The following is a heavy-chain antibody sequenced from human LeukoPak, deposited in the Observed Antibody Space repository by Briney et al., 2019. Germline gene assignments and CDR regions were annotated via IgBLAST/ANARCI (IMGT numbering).Heavy chain of an antibody. CDR3: TSPVRGDAFDI. D-gene: IGHD6-19*01. Sequence: ASVKVSCKASGGTFSSYAISWVRQAPGQGLEWMGGIIPIFGTANYAQKFQGRVTITADESTSTAYMELSSLRSEGTAVYYCTSPVRGDAFDIWGQGTMVTVSS. J-gene: IGHJ3*02. CDR1: GGTFSSYA. V-gene: IGHV1-69*13. CDR2: IIPIFGTA.